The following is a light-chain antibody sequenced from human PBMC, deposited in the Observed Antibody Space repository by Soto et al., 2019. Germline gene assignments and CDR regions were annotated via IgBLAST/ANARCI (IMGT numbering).Light chain of an antibody. CDR3: SSYTTSRTLLYV. CDR2: EVS. Sequence: QSALTQPASVSGSPGQSITISCTGTSSDVGGYNSVSWYQQHPGKAPKLMIYEVSNRPSGVSNRFSGSKSGNTASLTISGLQAEDDADYYCSSYTTSRTLLYVFGTGTKVTVL. V-gene: IGLV2-14*01. CDR1: SSDVGGYNS. J-gene: IGLJ1*01.